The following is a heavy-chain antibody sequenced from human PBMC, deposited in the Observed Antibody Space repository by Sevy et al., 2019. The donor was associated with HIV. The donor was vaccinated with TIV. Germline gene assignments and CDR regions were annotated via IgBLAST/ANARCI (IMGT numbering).Heavy chain of an antibody. Sequence: GGSLRLSCAASGFTFSSYAMSWVRQAPGKGLEWVSAISGSGGSTSYADSVKGRFTISRDNSKNTLYLQMNSLRAEETAVYYCAKDPVLRFLEWSDYLDYWGQGTLVTVSS. CDR2: ISGSGGST. V-gene: IGHV3-23*01. D-gene: IGHD3-3*01. CDR3: AKDPVLRFLEWSDYLDY. J-gene: IGHJ4*02. CDR1: GFTFSSYA.